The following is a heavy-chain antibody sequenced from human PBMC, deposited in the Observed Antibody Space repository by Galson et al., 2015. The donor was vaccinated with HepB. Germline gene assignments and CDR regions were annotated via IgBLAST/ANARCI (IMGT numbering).Heavy chain of an antibody. V-gene: IGHV3-30*18. CDR2: ISYDGSNK. Sequence: SLRLSCAASGFTFSSYGMHRVRQAPGKGLEWVAVISYDGSNKYYADSVKGRFTISRDNSKNTLYLQMNSLRAEDTAVYYCAKDPARVVVVATGWFDPWGQGTLVTVSS. CDR3: AKDPARVVVVATGWFDP. CDR1: GFTFSSYG. J-gene: IGHJ5*02. D-gene: IGHD2-15*01.